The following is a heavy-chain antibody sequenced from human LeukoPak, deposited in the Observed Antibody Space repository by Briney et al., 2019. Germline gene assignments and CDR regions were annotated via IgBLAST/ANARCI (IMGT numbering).Heavy chain of an antibody. CDR1: GFTLSSYE. V-gene: IGHV4-38-2*01. Sequence: GSLRLSCAASGFTLSSYEMNWVRQAPGKGLEWIGSIYHSGNTYYNPSLKSRVTISVDTSKNQFSLKLNSVTAADTAVYYCARAGYGDSDFDYWGQGTLVTVSS. CDR2: IYHSGNT. CDR3: ARAGYGDSDFDY. D-gene: IGHD4-17*01. J-gene: IGHJ4*02.